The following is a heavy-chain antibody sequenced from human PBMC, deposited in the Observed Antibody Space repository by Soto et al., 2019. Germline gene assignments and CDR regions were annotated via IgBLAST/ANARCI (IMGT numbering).Heavy chain of an antibody. CDR1: GGTFSSYA. D-gene: IGHD3-22*01. CDR2: IIPIFGTA. Sequence: GASVKVSCKASGGTFSSYAISWVRQAPGQGLEWMGGIIPIFGTANYAQKFQGRVTITADESTSTAYMELSSLRSEDTAVYYCATTRPRTMIVVPSTFDIWGKGTMVTVSS. V-gene: IGHV1-69*13. J-gene: IGHJ3*02. CDR3: ATTRPRTMIVVPSTFDI.